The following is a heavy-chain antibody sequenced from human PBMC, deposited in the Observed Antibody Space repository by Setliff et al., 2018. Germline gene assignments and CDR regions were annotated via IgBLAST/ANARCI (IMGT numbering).Heavy chain of an antibody. V-gene: IGHV3-66*01. Sequence: GGSLRLSCVGSEFTVNSNFMTWVRQAPGKGLEWLSVIYVGGKTFYADSVKGRFTISRDNAKTSLYLLMNSLRADDTAVYFCASATGYWGQGILVTVSS. CDR2: IYVGGKT. J-gene: IGHJ4*02. CDR3: ASATGY. CDR1: EFTVNSNF.